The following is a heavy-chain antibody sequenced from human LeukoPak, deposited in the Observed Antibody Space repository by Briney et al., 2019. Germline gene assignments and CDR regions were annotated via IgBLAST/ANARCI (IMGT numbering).Heavy chain of an antibody. Sequence: SETLSLTCTVSGGSISNGDHYWSWIRQHPGKGLEWIGHIYYSGSTYYNPSLKSRGIISVDTSKNQFSLKLSSVTAADTAVYYCASKSSDHGELRFDYWGQGALVTVSS. CDR3: ASKSSDHGELRFDY. CDR2: IYYSGST. CDR1: GGSISNGDHY. D-gene: IGHD4-17*01. J-gene: IGHJ4*02. V-gene: IGHV4-31*03.